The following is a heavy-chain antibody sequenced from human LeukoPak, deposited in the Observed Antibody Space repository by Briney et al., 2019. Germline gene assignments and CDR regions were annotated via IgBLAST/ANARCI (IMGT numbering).Heavy chain of an antibody. CDR3: ARAPNPYCSGGSCPSWFDP. V-gene: IGHV3-74*01. CDR1: GFTFSSYW. J-gene: IGHJ5*02. D-gene: IGHD2-15*01. Sequence: GSLRLSCAASGFTFSSYWMHWVRQAPGKGLVWVSRINSDGSSTNYADSVKGRFTIYRDNAKNTLYLQMNSLRAEDTAVYYCARAPNPYCSGGSCPSWFDPWGQGTLVTVSS. CDR2: INSDGSST.